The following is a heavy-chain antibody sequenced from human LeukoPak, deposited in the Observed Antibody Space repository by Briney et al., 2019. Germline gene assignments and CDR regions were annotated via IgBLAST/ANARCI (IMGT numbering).Heavy chain of an antibody. D-gene: IGHD6-19*01. CDR1: GFIFSSYA. J-gene: IGHJ4*02. V-gene: IGHV3-23*01. CDR3: AKDQYSSGWYYFDY. CDR2: ISGSGGST. Sequence: GGSLRLSCAASGFIFSSYAMSWVRQAPGKGLEWVSAISGSGGSTYYADSVKGRFTISRDNSKNTLCLQMNSLRAEDTAVYYCAKDQYSSGWYYFDYWGQGTLVTVSS.